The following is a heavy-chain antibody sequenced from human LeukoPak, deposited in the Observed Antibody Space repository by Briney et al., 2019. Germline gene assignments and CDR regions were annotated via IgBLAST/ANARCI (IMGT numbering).Heavy chain of an antibody. CDR1: GGTFISYA. Sequence: SVKVSCKASGGTFISYAISWVRQAPGQGREWMGGIIPIFGTANYAQKFQGRVTITTDESTSTAYMELSSLRSEDTAVYYCASSAYYDSSGYYLFNYWGQGTLVTVSS. J-gene: IGHJ4*02. CDR3: ASSAYYDSSGYYLFNY. V-gene: IGHV1-69*05. D-gene: IGHD3-22*01. CDR2: IIPIFGTA.